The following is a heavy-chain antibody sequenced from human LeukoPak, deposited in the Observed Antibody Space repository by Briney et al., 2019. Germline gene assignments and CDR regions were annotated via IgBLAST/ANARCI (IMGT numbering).Heavy chain of an antibody. V-gene: IGHV4-59*08. D-gene: IGHD6-19*01. CDR2: IYYSGST. J-gene: IGHJ6*02. CDR1: GGSMSSYY. Sequence: SETLSLTCTVSGGSMSSYYWSWIRQPPGKGLEWIGYIYYSGSTNYNPSLKSRVTISVDTSKNQFSLKLSSVTAADTAVYYCARHGGSGWSNSDLANYYYYYGMDVWGQGTTVTVSS. CDR3: ARHGGSGWSNSDLANYYYYYGMDV.